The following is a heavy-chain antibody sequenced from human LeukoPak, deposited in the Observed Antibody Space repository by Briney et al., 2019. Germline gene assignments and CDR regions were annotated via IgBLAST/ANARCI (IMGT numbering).Heavy chain of an antibody. CDR1: GFTFSSYA. Sequence: GGSLRLSCAASGFTFSSYAMSWVRQAPGKGLEWVSVISGSGGRPYYEDSVKGRFTISRDNSKNTLYLQMNSLRAEDTAVYYCAQLGKHAPMTPFDYWGQGTLVIVSS. J-gene: IGHJ4*02. V-gene: IGHV3-23*01. D-gene: IGHD2-2*01. CDR3: AQLGKHAPMTPFDY. CDR2: ISGSGGRP.